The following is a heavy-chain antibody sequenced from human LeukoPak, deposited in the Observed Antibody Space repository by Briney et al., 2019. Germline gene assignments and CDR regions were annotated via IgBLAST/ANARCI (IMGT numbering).Heavy chain of an antibody. CDR3: ARGVFFYDCDY. V-gene: IGHV4-30-2*01. CDR1: GGSLRRGVYF. D-gene: IGHD2/OR15-2a*01. J-gene: IGHJ4*02. CDR2: LYHSGRT. Sequence: TLSLTCAVSGGSLRRGVYFCSWTRRPPGGGLGWIGYLYHSGRTYYNPSLKSRVTTSVDRSKNQFSLKLSSVTAADTAVYYCARGVFFYDCDYWGQGTRVTVSS.